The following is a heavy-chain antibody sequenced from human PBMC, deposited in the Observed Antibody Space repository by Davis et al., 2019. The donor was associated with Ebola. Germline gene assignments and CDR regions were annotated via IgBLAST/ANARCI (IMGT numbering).Heavy chain of an antibody. CDR3: ARGMGERGYSYGLPYY. Sequence: PSETLSLTCTVSGGSISSYYWSWIRQPPGKGLEWIGYIYYSGSTNYNPSLKSRVTISVDTSKNQFSLKLSSVTAADTAVYYCARGMGERGYSYGLPYYWGQGTLVTVSS. CDR2: IYYSGST. V-gene: IGHV4-59*01. J-gene: IGHJ4*02. D-gene: IGHD5-18*01. CDR1: GGSISSYY.